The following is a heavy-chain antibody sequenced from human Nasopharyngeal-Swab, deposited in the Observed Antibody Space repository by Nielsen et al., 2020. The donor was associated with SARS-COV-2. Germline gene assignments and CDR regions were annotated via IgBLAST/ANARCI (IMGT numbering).Heavy chain of an antibody. J-gene: IGHJ4*02. D-gene: IGHD6-13*01. CDR2: IWYDGSNK. Sequence: GGSLRLSCAASGLTFSSYGMHWVRQAPGKGLEWVAVIWYDGSNKYYADSVKGRFTISRDNSKNTLYLQMNSLRAEDTAVYHCAKAGTAAGFDYWGQGTLVTVSS. CDR1: GLTFSSYG. CDR3: AKAGTAAGFDY. V-gene: IGHV3-30*02.